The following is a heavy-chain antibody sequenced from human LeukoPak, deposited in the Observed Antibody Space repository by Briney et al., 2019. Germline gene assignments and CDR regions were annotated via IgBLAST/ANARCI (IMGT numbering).Heavy chain of an antibody. J-gene: IGHJ4*02. CDR2: ISYDGSNK. V-gene: IGHV3-30*04. Sequence: GGSLRPSCAASGFTFSSYAMHWVRQAPGKGLEWVAVISYDGSNKYYADSVKGRFTISRDNSKNTLYLQMNSLRAEDTAVYYCARDGGSSTSWYSYWGQGTLVTVSS. CDR3: ARDGGSSTSWYSY. D-gene: IGHD2-2*01. CDR1: GFTFSSYA.